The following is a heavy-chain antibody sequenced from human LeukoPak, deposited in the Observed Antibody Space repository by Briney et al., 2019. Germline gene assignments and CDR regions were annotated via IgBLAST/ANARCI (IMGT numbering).Heavy chain of an antibody. V-gene: IGHV3-30*01. D-gene: IGHD6-13*01. Sequence: GRSLRLSCAASGFTFSSYAMHWVRQAPGKGLEWVAVISYDGSNKYYADSVKGRFTISRDNSKNTLYLQMNSLRAEDTAVYYCARETLSSGWFHFDYWGQGTLVTVSS. J-gene: IGHJ4*02. CDR3: ARETLSSGWFHFDY. CDR1: GFTFSSYA. CDR2: ISYDGSNK.